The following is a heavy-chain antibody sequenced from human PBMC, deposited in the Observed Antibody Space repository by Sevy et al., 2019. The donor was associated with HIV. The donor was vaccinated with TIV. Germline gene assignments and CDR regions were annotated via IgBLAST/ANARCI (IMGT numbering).Heavy chain of an antibody. CDR2: INTNTGNP. D-gene: IGHD6-19*01. V-gene: IGHV7-4-1*02. Sequence: ASVKVSCKASGYTFTSYAMNWVRQAPGQGLEWMVWINTNTGNPTYAQGFTGRFVFSLDTSVSTAYLQISSLKAEDTAVYYCTRDVRTYSSGWYRHYYYGMDVWGQGTTVTVSS. CDR1: GYTFTSYA. J-gene: IGHJ6*02. CDR3: TRDVRTYSSGWYRHYYYGMDV.